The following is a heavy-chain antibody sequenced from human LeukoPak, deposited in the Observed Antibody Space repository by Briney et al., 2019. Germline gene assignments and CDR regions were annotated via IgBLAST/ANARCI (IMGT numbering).Heavy chain of an antibody. CDR3: ARSYYYDSSGPDY. J-gene: IGHJ4*02. Sequence: GGSLRLSCAASGFTFSSYSMNWVRQAPGKGLEWVSYISSSSTIYYADSVKGRFTISRDNAKNSLYLQMNSLRAEDTAVYYCARSYYYDSSGPDYWGQGTLVTVSS. V-gene: IGHV3-48*01. CDR1: GFTFSSYS. CDR2: ISSSSTI. D-gene: IGHD3-22*01.